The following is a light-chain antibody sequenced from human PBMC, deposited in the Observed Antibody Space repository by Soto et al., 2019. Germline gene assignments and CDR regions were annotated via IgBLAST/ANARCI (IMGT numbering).Light chain of an antibody. J-gene: IGLJ1*01. CDR1: SNEVGSYNL. V-gene: IGLV2-23*02. CDR2: EFS. Sequence: QSVLTQPASVSGSPGQSITISCTGTSNEVGSYNLVSWYQQHPGKAPKLMIYEFSKRPSGFFNRFSGSKSGNTASLTFSGLQAEDEADYYCCSYAGSSAHVFGTGTKVTVL. CDR3: CSYAGSSAHV.